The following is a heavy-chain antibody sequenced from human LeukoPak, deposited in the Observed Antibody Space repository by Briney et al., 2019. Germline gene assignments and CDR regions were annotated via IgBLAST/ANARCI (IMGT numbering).Heavy chain of an antibody. CDR2: ISDSGGST. CDR1: GFTFSDYA. D-gene: IGHD3-16*02. CDR3: ARHDSFIPY. J-gene: IGHJ4*02. V-gene: IGHV3-23*01. Sequence: PGGSLRLSCVASGFTFSDYAMSWVRQAPGKGLEWVSGISDSGGSTYYADSVKGRCTISRDNSKSTLSLQMNNLRAEDTAVYFCARHDSFIPYWGQGTLVTVTS.